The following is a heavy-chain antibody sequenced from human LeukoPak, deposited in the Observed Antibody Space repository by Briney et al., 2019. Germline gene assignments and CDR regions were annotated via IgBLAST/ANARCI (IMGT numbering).Heavy chain of an antibody. J-gene: IGHJ4*02. D-gene: IGHD1-26*01. Sequence: ASVKVSCKASGYTFTSYDINWVRQATGQGLEWMGWMNPNSGNTGYAQKFQGRVTMTRNTSTSTAYMELSSLRSEDTAVYYCATPSGSYYGSYFDYWGQGTLVTVSS. V-gene: IGHV1-8*01. CDR3: ATPSGSYYGSYFDY. CDR1: GYTFTSYD. CDR2: MNPNSGNT.